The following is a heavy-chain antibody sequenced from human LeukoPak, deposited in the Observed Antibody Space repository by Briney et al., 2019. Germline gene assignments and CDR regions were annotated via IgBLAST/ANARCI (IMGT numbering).Heavy chain of an antibody. CDR1: GYTFSGYG. V-gene: IGHV1-18*01. CDR3: ARDQRNSGSYRFEY. CDR2: ITGNNGNT. D-gene: IGHD1-26*01. Sequence: ASVKDSCKTSGYTFSGYGISWVRQAPGQGLEWMGWITGNNGNTNYAPSLQGRVTMTTDTSTNTAYMELTSLKSDDTAVYYCARDQRNSGSYRFEYWGQGTPVTVSS. J-gene: IGHJ4*02.